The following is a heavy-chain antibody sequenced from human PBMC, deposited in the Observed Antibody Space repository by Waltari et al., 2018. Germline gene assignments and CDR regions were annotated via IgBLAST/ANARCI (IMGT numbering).Heavy chain of an antibody. CDR3: ARWVAAAGWYFDL. CDR1: GGSISSSSYY. D-gene: IGHD6-13*01. Sequence: QLQLQESGPGLVKPSETLSLTCTVSGGSISSSSYYWGWIRQPPGKGLEWIGSIYYSGSTYYNPSLKSRVTISVDTSKNQFSLKLSSVTAADTAVYYCARWVAAAGWYFDLWGRGTLVTVSS. CDR2: IYYSGST. V-gene: IGHV4-39*07. J-gene: IGHJ2*01.